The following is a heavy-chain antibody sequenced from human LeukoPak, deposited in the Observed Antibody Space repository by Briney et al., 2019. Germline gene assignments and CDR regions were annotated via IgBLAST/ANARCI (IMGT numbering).Heavy chain of an antibody. CDR1: GYTFTSYY. J-gene: IGHJ4*02. D-gene: IGHD6-25*01. V-gene: IGHV1-2*02. Sequence: GASVNVSCKASGYTFTSYYMHWVRQAPGQGLEWMGWINPNSGGTNYAQKFQGRVTMTRDTSISTAYMELSRLRSDDTAVYYCARTTDVISSGFDYWGQGTLVTVSS. CDR3: ARTTDVISSGFDY. CDR2: INPNSGGT.